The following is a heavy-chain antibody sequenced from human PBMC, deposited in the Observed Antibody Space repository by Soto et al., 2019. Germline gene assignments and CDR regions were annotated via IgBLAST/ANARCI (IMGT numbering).Heavy chain of an antibody. Sequence: QVQLQESGPGLVKPSETLSLTCTVSGGSISSYYWSWIRQPPGKGLEWIGYIYYSGSTNYNPSLKSRVTISVDTSKNQFSLKLSSVTAADTAVYYCARDAPYYDFWSGYYRGRWFAPWGQGTLVTVSS. D-gene: IGHD3-3*01. CDR3: ARDAPYYDFWSGYYRGRWFAP. V-gene: IGHV4-59*01. CDR2: IYYSGST. J-gene: IGHJ5*02. CDR1: GGSISSYY.